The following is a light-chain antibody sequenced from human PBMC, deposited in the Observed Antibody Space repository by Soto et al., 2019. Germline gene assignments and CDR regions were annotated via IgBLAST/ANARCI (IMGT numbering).Light chain of an antibody. V-gene: IGKV3-20*01. CDR1: QSVITY. CDR2: GAS. CDR3: QQYGSTPLT. J-gene: IGKJ4*01. Sequence: ESVLTQSPGTLSLSPGERATLSCRASQSVITYLAWYQQKPGQAPRRLIYGASSRATSIPDRFSGSGSGTDFTLTISRLEPEDVAVYYCQQYGSTPLTFGGGTKVEIK.